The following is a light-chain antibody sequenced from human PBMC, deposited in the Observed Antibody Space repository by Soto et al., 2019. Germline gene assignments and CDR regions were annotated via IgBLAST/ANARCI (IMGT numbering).Light chain of an antibody. CDR3: SSYTSSSTLVV. Sequence: QSALTQPASVSGSPGQSITISCTGTSSDVGGYNYVSWYQQHPGKAPKLMIYEVSNRPSGDSNRFSGSKSVNTASLTISGLQAEDEAVYYCSSYTSSSTLVVFGGGTKLTVL. CDR1: SSDVGGYNY. V-gene: IGLV2-14*01. J-gene: IGLJ2*01. CDR2: EVS.